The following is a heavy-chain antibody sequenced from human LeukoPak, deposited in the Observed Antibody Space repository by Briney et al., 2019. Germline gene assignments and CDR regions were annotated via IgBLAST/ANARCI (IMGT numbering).Heavy chain of an antibody. V-gene: IGHV4-59*01. CDR1: GGSISSYC. J-gene: IGHJ4*02. Sequence: PSETLSLTCTVSGGSISSYCWSWIRQPPGKGLEWIGYIYYSGSTNYNPSLKSRVTISVDTSKNQFSLKLSSVTAADTAVYYCARGTYGSGSYLPSYYFDYWGQGTPVTVSS. CDR3: ARGTYGSGSYLPSYYFDY. D-gene: IGHD3-10*01. CDR2: IYYSGST.